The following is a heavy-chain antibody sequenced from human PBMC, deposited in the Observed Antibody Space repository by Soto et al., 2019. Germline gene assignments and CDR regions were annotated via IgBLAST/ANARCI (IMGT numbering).Heavy chain of an antibody. CDR2: MNAKSGDT. CDR1: GSTFTDFD. J-gene: IGHJ6*02. V-gene: IGHV1-8*01. CDR3: ERGNPFNYAGFDV. Sequence: XAVKVSCKASGSTFTDFDINWLRQSAGQGPEWMGWMNAKSGDTFSAQRLQGKFNMTWDTSLSTAYMEVGSLTSDDAAIYYCERGNPFNYAGFDVWGQGTTVTVSS. D-gene: IGHD3-16*01.